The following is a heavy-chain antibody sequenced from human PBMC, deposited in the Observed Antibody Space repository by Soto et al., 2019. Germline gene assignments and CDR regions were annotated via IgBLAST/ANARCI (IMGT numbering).Heavy chain of an antibody. CDR3: ARFISSSKPGLFDY. CDR1: GGSISSGGYY. J-gene: IGHJ4*02. D-gene: IGHD6-13*01. CDR2: IYYSGST. Sequence: SATLSLTCTVSGGSISSGGYYWSWIRQHPGKGLEWIGYIYYSGSTYYNPSLKSRVTISVDTSKNQFSLKLSSVTAADTAVYYCARFISSSKPGLFDYWGQGTLVTVS. V-gene: IGHV4-31*03.